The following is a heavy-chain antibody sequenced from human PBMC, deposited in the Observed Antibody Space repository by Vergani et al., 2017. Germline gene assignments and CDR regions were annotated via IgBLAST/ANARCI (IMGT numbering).Heavy chain of an antibody. J-gene: IGHJ5*02. CDR2: MNPKSGNT. D-gene: IGHD3/OR15-3a*01. CDR1: GYNFTSFD. V-gene: IGHV1-8*01. CDR3: ARGVLDSKYRHNWFGP. Sequence: QEQLVQSGAEVRKPGASVKVSCKASGYNFTSFDINWARLATGQGLEWMGWMNPKSGNTAYAAKFQGRITMTRDSSTDTAYMEMKSLRSEDTAIYCCARGVLDSKYRHNWFGPWGQGTVVTVSS.